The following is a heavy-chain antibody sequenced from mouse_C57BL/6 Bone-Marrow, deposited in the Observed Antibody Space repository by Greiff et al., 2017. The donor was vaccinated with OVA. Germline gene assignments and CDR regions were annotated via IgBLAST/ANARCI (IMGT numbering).Heavy chain of an antibody. D-gene: IGHD2-5*01. J-gene: IGHJ3*01. CDR1: GYTFTSYG. V-gene: IGHV1-81*01. Sequence: VQLQQSGAELARPGASVKLSCKASGYTFTSYGISWVKQRTGQGLEWIGEIYPRNGNTYYNEKFKGKATLTAYKSSSTAYIGLRSLSSADSSVYFCHSNWFAYWGQGTLVTVSA. CDR3: HSNWFAY. CDR2: IYPRNGNT.